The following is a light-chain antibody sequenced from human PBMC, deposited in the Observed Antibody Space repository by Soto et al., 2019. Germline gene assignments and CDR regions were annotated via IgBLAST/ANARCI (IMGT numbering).Light chain of an antibody. V-gene: IGKV1-5*03. CDR1: QSIGDW. CDR3: QQYNSFPST. J-gene: IGKJ2*01. CDR2: KAS. Sequence: DSQMTQSPSTLSASVGDRVTITCRASQSIGDWLAWYQQKPGKAPKFLIYKASNLESGVPSRFSGSGSGTEFTLTISSLQPDDFATYYCQQYNSFPSTFGQGTKLEIK.